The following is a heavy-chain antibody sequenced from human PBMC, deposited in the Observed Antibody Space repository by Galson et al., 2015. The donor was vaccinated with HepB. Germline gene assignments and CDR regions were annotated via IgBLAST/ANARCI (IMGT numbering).Heavy chain of an antibody. J-gene: IGHJ4*02. CDR3: ARWFVGSGYPDY. V-gene: IGHV4-39*01. Sequence: ETLSLTCTVSGGSISSSSYYWGWLRQPPGKGLEWIGSFYYTGNTHYNPSLKSRVTISGDTSKNQFSLKLNSVTAADTAVYYCARWFVGSGYPDYWGQGTQVTVSS. D-gene: IGHD3-22*01. CDR2: FYYTGNT. CDR1: GGSISSSSYY.